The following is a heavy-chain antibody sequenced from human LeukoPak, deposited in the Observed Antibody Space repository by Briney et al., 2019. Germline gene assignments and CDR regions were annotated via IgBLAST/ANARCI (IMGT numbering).Heavy chain of an antibody. CDR3: ARDSSGWYYFDY. Sequence: PGGSLRLSCAASGFTFSNYEMNWVRQAPGKGLEWVSYISRSSGSSIYYADSVKGRFTISRDNAKNSLYLRMNSLRAEDTAVYYCARDSSGWYYFDYWGQGILVTVSS. J-gene: IGHJ4*02. CDR1: GFTFSNYE. CDR2: ISRSSGSSI. D-gene: IGHD6-19*01. V-gene: IGHV3-48*03.